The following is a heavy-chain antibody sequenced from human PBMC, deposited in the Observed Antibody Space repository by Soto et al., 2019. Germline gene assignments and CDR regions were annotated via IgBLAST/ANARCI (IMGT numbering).Heavy chain of an antibody. J-gene: IGHJ4*02. CDR3: AIRASYYDSSGYFDY. Sequence: GGSLRLSSGASGFTFSSYWMHWVRQAPGKGLVWVSRINSDGSSTSYADSVKGRFTISRDNAKNTLYLQMNSLRAEDTAVYYCAIRASYYDSSGYFDYWGQGTLVTVSS. V-gene: IGHV3-74*01. CDR1: GFTFSSYW. CDR2: INSDGSST. D-gene: IGHD3-22*01.